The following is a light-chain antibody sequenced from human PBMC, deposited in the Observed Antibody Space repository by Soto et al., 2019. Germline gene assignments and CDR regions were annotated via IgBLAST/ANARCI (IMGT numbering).Light chain of an antibody. CDR1: NIGSKS. V-gene: IGLV3-21*02. CDR2: DDS. Sequence: ELTQSPSVSVAPGQTVSITCGGYNIGSKSVHWYQQKPGQAPVLVVYDDSDRRSGIPERFSGSNSRNTATLTITRVEAGDEADYHCLVWDSRSEHYVFGTGTKVTVL. CDR3: LVWDSRSEHYV. J-gene: IGLJ1*01.